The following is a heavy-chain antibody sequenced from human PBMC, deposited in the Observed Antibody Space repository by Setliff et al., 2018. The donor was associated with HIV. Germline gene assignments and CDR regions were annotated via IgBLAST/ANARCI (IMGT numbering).Heavy chain of an antibody. CDR1: GGSISSHY. CDR3: ARHTIGVATWSDGFDF. Sequence: ETLSLTCTVSGGSISSHYWTWIRQSPGKGLEWIGSVYYSGDTDYNPSLKSRVSTSVDTSKNQFSLKLSSVTAADTAVYYCARHTIGVATWSDGFDFWGQGRLVTVSS. CDR2: VYYSGDT. J-gene: IGHJ4*02. V-gene: IGHV4-59*11. D-gene: IGHD1-1*01.